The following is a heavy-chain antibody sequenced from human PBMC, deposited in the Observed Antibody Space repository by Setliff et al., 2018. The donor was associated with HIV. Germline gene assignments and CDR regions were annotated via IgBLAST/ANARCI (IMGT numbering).Heavy chain of an antibody. D-gene: IGHD5-12*01. CDR3: ATLRWLRSKHSDY. J-gene: IGHJ4*01. Sequence: TSETLSLTCAVSAGSISSDNWWTWVRQSPGKGLEWVGEIYHSGSTNYNTSLKGRVAMSVDTSKNQFSLKLHSVTAADTAVYFCATLRWLRSKHSDYWGQGTLVTVSS. CDR1: AGSISSDNW. V-gene: IGHV4-4*02. CDR2: IYHSGST.